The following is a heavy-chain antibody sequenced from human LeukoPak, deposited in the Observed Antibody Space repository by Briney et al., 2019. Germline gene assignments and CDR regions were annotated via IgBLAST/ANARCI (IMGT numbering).Heavy chain of an antibody. J-gene: IGHJ4*02. Sequence: ASVKVSCKVSGYTLTELSMHWVRQAPGKGLDWMGGFDPEDGETIYAQKFQGRVTMTEDTSTDTAYMELGRLRSEDTAVYYCATANIGPHYDILTGLGYWGQGTLVTVSS. V-gene: IGHV1-24*01. CDR1: GYTLTELS. D-gene: IGHD3-9*01. CDR2: FDPEDGET. CDR3: ATANIGPHYDILTGLGY.